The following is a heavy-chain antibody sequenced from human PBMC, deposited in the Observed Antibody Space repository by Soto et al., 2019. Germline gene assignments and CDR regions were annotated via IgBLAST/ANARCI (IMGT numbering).Heavy chain of an antibody. CDR3: AREMGACSDSSCYPGPYDS. D-gene: IGHD3-16*01. CDR1: GFTFTSYS. V-gene: IGHV3-48*02. CDR2: ITSKSTTI. Sequence: GGSLRLSCAASGFTFTSYSMNWVRQAPGQGLEWVSYITSKSTTIKYADSVKGRFTVSRDNAKNSLYLQLNSLRDEDTAVYYCAREMGACSDSSCYPGPYDSWGQGTLVTVSS. J-gene: IGHJ5*02.